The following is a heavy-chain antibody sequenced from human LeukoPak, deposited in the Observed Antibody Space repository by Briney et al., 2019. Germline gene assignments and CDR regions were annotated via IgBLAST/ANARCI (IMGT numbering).Heavy chain of an antibody. CDR1: GYTFTGYH. V-gene: IGHV1-2*06. J-gene: IGHJ4*02. D-gene: IGHD2-2*01. Sequence: ASVKVSCTASGYTFTGYHMHWMRQAPGQGLEWMGRINPNSGDTNYAQKFQGRVTMTRDTSISTAYMELSRLRFDDTAVYYCARDYCSSTSCLFDYWGQGTLVTVSS. CDR3: ARDYCSSTSCLFDY. CDR2: INPNSGDT.